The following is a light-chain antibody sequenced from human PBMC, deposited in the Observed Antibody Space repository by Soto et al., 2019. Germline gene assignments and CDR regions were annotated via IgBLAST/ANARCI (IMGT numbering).Light chain of an antibody. J-gene: IGKJ1*01. V-gene: IGKV1-39*01. Sequence: DIQMTQSPSSLSASVEDRVTITCRASQSISSYLNWYQQKPGKAPKLLIYAASSLQSGVPSRFSGSGSGTDFTLTISSLQPEDFATYYCQKSYSTPPTFGQGTKVDIK. CDR3: QKSYSTPPT. CDR2: AAS. CDR1: QSISSY.